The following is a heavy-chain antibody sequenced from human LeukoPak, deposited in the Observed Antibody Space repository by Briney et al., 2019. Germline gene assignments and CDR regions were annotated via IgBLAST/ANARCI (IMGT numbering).Heavy chain of an antibody. Sequence: PSETLSLTCTVSGGSISSSSYYWGWIRQPPGKGLEWIGSIYYSGSTYYNPSLKSRVTIYVDTSKNQFSLKLSSVTAADTAVYYCASHPRGDFWSGYYWSLADNYYMDVWGKGTTVTVSS. J-gene: IGHJ6*03. D-gene: IGHD3-3*01. CDR3: ASHPRGDFWSGYYWSLADNYYMDV. CDR2: IYYSGST. CDR1: GGSISSSSYY. V-gene: IGHV4-39*01.